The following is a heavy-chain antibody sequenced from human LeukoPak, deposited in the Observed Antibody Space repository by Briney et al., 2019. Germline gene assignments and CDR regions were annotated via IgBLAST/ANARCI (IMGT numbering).Heavy chain of an antibody. V-gene: IGHV4-39*07. D-gene: IGHD6-19*01. CDR1: GGSLSSGGYY. J-gene: IGHJ3*02. CDR3: ARVIGYSSGWYGRRAFDI. CDR2: IYYSGST. Sequence: SQTLSLTCTVSGGSLSSGGYYWSWIRQPPGKGLEWIGSIYYSGSTYYNPSLKSRVTISVDTSKNQFSLKLSSVTAADTAVYYCARVIGYSSGWYGRRAFDIWGQGTMVTVSS.